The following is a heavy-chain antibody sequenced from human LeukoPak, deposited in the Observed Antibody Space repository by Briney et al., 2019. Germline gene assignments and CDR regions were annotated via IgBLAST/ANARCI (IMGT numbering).Heavy chain of an antibody. CDR2: IFPGDSDT. V-gene: IGHV5-51*01. J-gene: IGHJ5*02. D-gene: IGHD3-22*01. CDR3: ARLAGGPSSGYYYGWFDP. Sequence: GESLKISCKGSGYTFTTHWIAWVRQMPGKGLEWMGIIFPGDSDTTYSPSFQGQVTISADKSISTAYLQWSSLKASDTAMYYCARLAGGPSSGYYYGWFDPWGQGTLVTVSS. CDR1: GYTFTTHW.